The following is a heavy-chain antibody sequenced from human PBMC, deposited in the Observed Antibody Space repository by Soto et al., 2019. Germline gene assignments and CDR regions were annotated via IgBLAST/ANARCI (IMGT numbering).Heavy chain of an antibody. CDR2: IFDSGTT. CDR3: ASYYFVPGTPYSNLFDY. CDR1: GGSITSDYSC. D-gene: IGHD3-10*02. Sequence: SETLSLTCTVSGGSITSDYSCWSWIRQPPGEGLEWIGHIFDSGTTYTNPSLRSQVAISIDTSRNQFSLRLSSVTAADTAVYYCASYYFVPGTPYSNLFDYWGQGILVTVSS. V-gene: IGHV4-30-4*01. J-gene: IGHJ4*02.